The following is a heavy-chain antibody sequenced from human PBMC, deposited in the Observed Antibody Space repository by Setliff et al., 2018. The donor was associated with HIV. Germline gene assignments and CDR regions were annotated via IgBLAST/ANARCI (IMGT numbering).Heavy chain of an antibody. CDR1: GFTFSNYW. CDR3: ARDSGTTMGASGPGY. D-gene: IGHD1-26*01. J-gene: IGHJ4*02. Sequence: GGSLRLSCAASGFTFSNYWIIWVRQAPGKGLEWVANINHDVSKKFYVDSVKGRFTISRDNAKNLLCLQMNSLTADDTAVYYCARDSGTTMGASGPGYWGQGTLVTVSS. CDR2: INHDVSKK. V-gene: IGHV3-7*01.